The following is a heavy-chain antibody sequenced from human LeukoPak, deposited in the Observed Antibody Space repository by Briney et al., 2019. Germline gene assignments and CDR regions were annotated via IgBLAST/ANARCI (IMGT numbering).Heavy chain of an antibody. CDR1: GYTFSNYN. Sequence: GASVKVSCKASGYTFSNYNIHWLRQAPGQGLEWMGIVNPSGDSTNYAQDFQGRVTLTGGTSTNTVYMELSSLRSEDTAVYYCARVRDGYNDAYDIWGQGTMVTVTS. CDR3: ARVRDGYNDAYDI. D-gene: IGHD5-24*01. CDR2: VNPSGDST. V-gene: IGHV1-46*01. J-gene: IGHJ3*02.